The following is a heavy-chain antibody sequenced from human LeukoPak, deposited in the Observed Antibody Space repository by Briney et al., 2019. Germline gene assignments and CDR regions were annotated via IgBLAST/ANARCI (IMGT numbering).Heavy chain of an antibody. CDR3: ARRRYYDSSGYLE. D-gene: IGHD3-22*01. Sequence: SEILSLTCTIFGDSVSRSDSYWDWIRQPPGKGLEWVGTIYYSGRTYYSPSLKSRVTLSVDMSNNQFSLTLSSVTAADTALYFCARRRYYDSSGYLEWGQGTLVTVSS. V-gene: IGHV4-39*01. CDR1: GDSVSRSDSY. J-gene: IGHJ1*01. CDR2: IYYSGRT.